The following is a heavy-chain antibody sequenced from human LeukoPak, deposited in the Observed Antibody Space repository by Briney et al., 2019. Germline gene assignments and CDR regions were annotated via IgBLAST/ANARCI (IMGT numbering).Heavy chain of an antibody. Sequence: GESLKIACTGYRYSFTSYWIGWVRQMPGKGLEWMGISYPGDSDTRYSPSFQGQVTISADKSISTAYLQWSSLKASDTAMYYCARAPDYDILTGYTFDYWGQGTLVTVCS. CDR3: ARAPDYDILTGYTFDY. D-gene: IGHD3-9*01. CDR1: RYSFTSYW. J-gene: IGHJ4*02. CDR2: SYPGDSDT. V-gene: IGHV5-51*01.